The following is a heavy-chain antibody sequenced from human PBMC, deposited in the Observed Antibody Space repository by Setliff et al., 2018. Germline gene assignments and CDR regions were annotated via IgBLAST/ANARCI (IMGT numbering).Heavy chain of an antibody. D-gene: IGHD3-3*01. CDR2: ISHSGDP. J-gene: IGHJ5*02. V-gene: IGHV4-34*01. Sequence: SETLSLTCAVYGGSFSGYHWSWIRQPPGKGLEWIGEISHSGDPNYNPSLKSRVTVSLDTSKNQFSLKLTSVTAADTAVYYCARAPQYSNFWYALSWFDPWGQGTLVTVSS. CDR1: GGSFSGYH. CDR3: ARAPQYSNFWYALSWFDP.